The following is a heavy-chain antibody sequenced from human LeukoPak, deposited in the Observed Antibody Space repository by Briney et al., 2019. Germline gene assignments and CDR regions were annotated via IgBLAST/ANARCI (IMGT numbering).Heavy chain of an antibody. CDR1: GGSISSYY. Sequence: SENLSLTCTVSGGSISSYYWSWIRQPPGKGLEWIGYIYYSGSANYNPSLKSRVTISVDTSKNQFSLKLSSVTAADTAVYYCARESGDYVWGSYHNWFDPWGQGTLVTVSS. CDR3: ARESGDYVWGSYHNWFDP. J-gene: IGHJ5*02. D-gene: IGHD3-16*02. CDR2: IYYSGSA. V-gene: IGHV4-59*01.